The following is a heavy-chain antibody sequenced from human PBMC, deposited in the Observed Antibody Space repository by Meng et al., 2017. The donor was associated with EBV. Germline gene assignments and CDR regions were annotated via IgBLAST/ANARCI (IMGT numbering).Heavy chain of an antibody. CDR1: GGPFRSDA. CDR2: LIPMSGAP. V-gene: IGHV1-69*01. J-gene: IGHJ4*02. Sequence: QVQVEQSGAEGKRPGSSVKISCKTSGGPFRSDAVSWVRQGPGQGLEWLGGLIPMSGAPHYAQKFQDRVTITADEYTRTHYMELSSLRSDDTAMYYCASESGRGFTPDFWGQGTLVTVS. D-gene: IGHD3-10*01. CDR3: ASESGRGFTPDF.